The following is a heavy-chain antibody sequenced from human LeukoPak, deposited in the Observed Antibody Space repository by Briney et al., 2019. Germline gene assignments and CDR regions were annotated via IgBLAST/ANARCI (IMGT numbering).Heavy chain of an antibody. D-gene: IGHD5-18*01. CDR1: GFSFSNAW. J-gene: IGHJ4*02. CDR2: IKSRADGGAT. CDR3: TSGIQVGSFPASFDY. V-gene: IGHV3-15*01. Sequence: GGSLRLSCATSGFSFSNAWMHWVRQAPGKGPEWVGLIKSRADGGATVYAAPLQGRFTISRDDSENTLYLEMRSLKTDDTAVYYCTSGIQVGSFPASFDYWGQGILVTVSS.